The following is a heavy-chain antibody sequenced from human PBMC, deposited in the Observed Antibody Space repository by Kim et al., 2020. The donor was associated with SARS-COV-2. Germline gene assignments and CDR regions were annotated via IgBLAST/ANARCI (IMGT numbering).Heavy chain of an antibody. J-gene: IGHJ4*02. D-gene: IGHD6-19*01. CDR2: INPSIGTT. Sequence: ASVKVSCKTSGYIFTSFYIHWVRQAPGQGLEWMGTINPSIGTTKYSQKFQGRVTVTRDTSTSTVYMDMSSLRSDDTAVFYCARSRAMAGDFDYGGQGTLV. CDR1: GYIFTSFY. CDR3: ARSRAMAGDFDY. V-gene: IGHV1-46*01.